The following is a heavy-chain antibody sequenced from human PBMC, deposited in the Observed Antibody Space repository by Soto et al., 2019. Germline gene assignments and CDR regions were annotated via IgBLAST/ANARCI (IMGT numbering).Heavy chain of an antibody. Sequence: EVQLVESGGGVVKPGGSLRLSCAASGFTFNNAWMNWVRQAPGKGLEWVGRIKSKTDGGTTDYAAPVKGRFTISRDDSXXTLYLQMNSLKTEDTAVYYCSTMVIFDSSGNKGGYWGQGTLVTVSS. D-gene: IGHD3-22*01. CDR1: GFTFNNAW. CDR2: IKSKTDGGTT. J-gene: IGHJ4*02. V-gene: IGHV3-15*07. CDR3: STMVIFDSSGNKGGY.